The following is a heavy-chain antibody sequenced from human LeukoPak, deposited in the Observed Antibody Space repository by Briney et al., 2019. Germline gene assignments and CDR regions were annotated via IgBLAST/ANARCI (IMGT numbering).Heavy chain of an antibody. CDR2: IRSKAYGGTT. D-gene: IGHD3-3*01. CDR3: TRVNDFWSGYYPPDY. Sequence: GGSLRLSCTASGFTFGDYAVRWFRQAPGKGVEWVGFIRSKAYGGTTEYAASVKGRFTISRDNSKSIAYLQMNSLKTEGTAVYYCTRVNDFWSGYYPPDYWGQGTLVTVSS. CDR1: GFTFGDYA. J-gene: IGHJ4*02. V-gene: IGHV3-49*03.